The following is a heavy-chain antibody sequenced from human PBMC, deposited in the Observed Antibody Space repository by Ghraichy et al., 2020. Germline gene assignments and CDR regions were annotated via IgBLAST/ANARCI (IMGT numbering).Heavy chain of an antibody. D-gene: IGHD3-9*01. CDR2: ISWNSGSI. Sequence: GGSLRLSCTASGFTFDDYAMHWVRQAPGKGLEWVSGISWNSGSIGYADSVKGRFTISRDNAKNSLYLQMNSLRAEDTALYYCAKVATLRYFDWLSEYYFDYWGQGTLVTVSS. CDR1: GFTFDDYA. J-gene: IGHJ4*02. V-gene: IGHV3-9*01. CDR3: AKVATLRYFDWLSEYYFDY.